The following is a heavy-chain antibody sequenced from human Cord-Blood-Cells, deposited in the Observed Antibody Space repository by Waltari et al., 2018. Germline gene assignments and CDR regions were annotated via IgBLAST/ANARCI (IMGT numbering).Heavy chain of an antibody. J-gene: IGHJ3*02. CDR3: ARDHSVVPAAAFDI. Sequence: QVQLVQSGAEVKKPGSSVKVSCKASGGPFSSYTISWVRQAPGQGLEWMGGIIPIFGTANYAQKFQGRVTITADESTSTAYMELSSLRSEDTAVYYCARDHSVVPAAAFDIWGQGTMVTVSS. CDR1: GGPFSSYT. CDR2: IIPIFGTA. D-gene: IGHD2-2*01. V-gene: IGHV1-69*01.